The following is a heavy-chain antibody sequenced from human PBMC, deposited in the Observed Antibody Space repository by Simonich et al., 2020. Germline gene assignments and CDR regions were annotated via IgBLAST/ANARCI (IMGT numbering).Heavy chain of an antibody. D-gene: IGHD3-10*01. V-gene: IGHV1-2*06. CDR3: ARVPGIYYYYGMDV. J-gene: IGHJ6*02. Sequence: GAEVKKPGASVKVSCKASGYTFTGYYMHWVRQASGPGLEWMGRINPNSGGIKYAQKFKGRVTMTRDTSISTAYMELSRLRSDDKAVYYCARVPGIYYYYGMDVWGQGTTVTVSS. CDR2: INPNSGGI. CDR1: GYTFTGYY.